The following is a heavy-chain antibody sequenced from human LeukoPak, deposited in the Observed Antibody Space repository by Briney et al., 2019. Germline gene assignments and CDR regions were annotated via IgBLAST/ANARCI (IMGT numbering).Heavy chain of an antibody. V-gene: IGHV4-39*07. CDR2: IYYDGST. D-gene: IGHD4-17*01. J-gene: IGHJ4*02. CDR3: ARDLGPDYGDYYFDS. Sequence: SETLSLTCTVSGGSMSTDDYYWGWIRQPPGKGLEWLVSIYYDGSTYYNPSLDSRVTISVDTPKNRFSLRLSSVTAADTAVYYCARDLGPDYGDYYFDSWGQGILVTVSS. CDR1: GGSMSTDDYY.